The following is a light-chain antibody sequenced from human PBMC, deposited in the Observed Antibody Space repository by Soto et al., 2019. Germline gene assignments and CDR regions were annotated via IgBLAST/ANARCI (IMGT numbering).Light chain of an antibody. CDR3: QAWDSSTDYV. Sequence: SYELTQPPSVSVSPGQTASINCSGDKLGNKYACWYQQKPGQSPVLVIYQDTKRPSGIPERFSGSNSGNTATLTISGTQAMDEADYYCQAWDSSTDYVFGTGTKLTVL. CDR1: KLGNKY. CDR2: QDT. J-gene: IGLJ1*01. V-gene: IGLV3-1*01.